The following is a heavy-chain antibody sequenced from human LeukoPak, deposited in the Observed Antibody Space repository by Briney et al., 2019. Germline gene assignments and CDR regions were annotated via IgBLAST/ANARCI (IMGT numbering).Heavy chain of an antibody. D-gene: IGHD1-26*01. Sequence: GGSLRLSCAASGFTFSTYGMHWVRQAPGKGLEWVAVVWYDGSNIHYVDSVKGRFTISRDNSKSTLYLQMKSNTAEHTAVYYCARGGYSGTYYFDYWGQGTLVTVSS. CDR3: ARGGYSGTYYFDY. CDR1: GFTFSTYG. CDR2: VWYDGSNI. J-gene: IGHJ4*02. V-gene: IGHV3-33*01.